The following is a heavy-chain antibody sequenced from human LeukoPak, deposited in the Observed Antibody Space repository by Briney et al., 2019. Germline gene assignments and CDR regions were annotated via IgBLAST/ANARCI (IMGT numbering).Heavy chain of an antibody. CDR1: GFAFNNYV. D-gene: IGHD5-18*01. Sequence: PGGSLRLSCAASGFAFNNYVMTWVRQAPGKGLDWFSAISGSGDSTYYADSVKGRFTISRDSSKSTMYLQMTSLTAEDTAVYYCAKEVVSNVDTAMVLYWGQGTLVTVSS. J-gene: IGHJ4*02. V-gene: IGHV3-23*01. CDR3: AKEVVSNVDTAMVLY. CDR2: ISGSGDST.